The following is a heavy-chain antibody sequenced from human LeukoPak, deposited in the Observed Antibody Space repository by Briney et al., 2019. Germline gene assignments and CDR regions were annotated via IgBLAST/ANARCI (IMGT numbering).Heavy chain of an antibody. CDR2: IYTSGST. J-gene: IGHJ6*02. D-gene: IGHD3-10*01. CDR3: ARAGAYGSGSYYLFDSYYYYYGMDV. Sequence: PSETLSLTFTVSGGSISSYYWSCIRHPAGKGLESIGRIYTSGSTNYNPSLKSRVTMSVDTSKNQFSLTLSSVTAADTSVYYRARAGAYGSGSYYLFDSYYYYYGMDVWRQGTTVSV. V-gene: IGHV4-4*07. CDR1: GGSISSYY.